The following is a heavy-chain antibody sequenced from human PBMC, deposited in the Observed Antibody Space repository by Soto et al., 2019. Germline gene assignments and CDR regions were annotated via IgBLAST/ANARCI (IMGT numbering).Heavy chain of an antibody. Sequence: SETLSLTCTVSGGSISSGGYYWSWIRQHPGKGLEWIGYIYYSGSTYYNPSLKSRVTISVDTSKNQFSLKLSSVTAADTAVYYCARSPPARVYGGYVSWFDPWGQGTLVTVSS. V-gene: IGHV4-31*03. D-gene: IGHD5-12*01. CDR1: GGSISSGGYY. J-gene: IGHJ5*02. CDR2: IYYSGST. CDR3: ARSPPARVYGGYVSWFDP.